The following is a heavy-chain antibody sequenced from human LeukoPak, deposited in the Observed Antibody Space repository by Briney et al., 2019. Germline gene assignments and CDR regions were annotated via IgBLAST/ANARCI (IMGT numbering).Heavy chain of an antibody. J-gene: IGHJ1*01. V-gene: IGHV6-1*01. D-gene: IGHD3-22*01. Sequence: SQTLSLTCAISGDSLPSNSAAWNWIRPSPSRGLEWLGRTYYGSKWYNDYAVFVKSRISVNPDTSKNQFSLQLNSVTPEDTAVYYCARAVYDSSGYYSEYFQKWGQGTLVTVSS. CDR2: TYYGSKWYN. CDR1: GDSLPSNSAA. CDR3: ARAVYDSSGYYSEYFQK.